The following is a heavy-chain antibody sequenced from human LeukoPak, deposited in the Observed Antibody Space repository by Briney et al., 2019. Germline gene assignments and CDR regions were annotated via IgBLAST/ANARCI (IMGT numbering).Heavy chain of an antibody. CDR3: ARQGIQLWGAFDI. V-gene: IGHV5-51*01. CDR1: GSRFTSYW. J-gene: IGHJ3*02. Sequence: GGSLQISCKGSGSRFTSYWIGWVRQMPGKGLEWMGIFYPRLSHTRYSPSFHGQVTISADKPISTAYLQCSSLKASDTAMYYCARQGIQLWGAFDIWGQGTMVTVSS. D-gene: IGHD5-18*01. CDR2: FYPRLSHT.